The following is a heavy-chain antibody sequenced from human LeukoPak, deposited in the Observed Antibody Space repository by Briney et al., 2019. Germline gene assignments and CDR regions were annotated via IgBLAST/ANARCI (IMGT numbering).Heavy chain of an antibody. Sequence: GGSLRLSCAASGFTFSSFAMSWVRQAPGQGLEWVSAISDNSGNTYYADSVKGRFTISRDNSENTLYLQMNSLRAEDMAFYYCTKGYCSSTSCYFDYWGQGTLVTVSS. J-gene: IGHJ4*02. D-gene: IGHD2-2*01. V-gene: IGHV3-23*01. CDR1: GFTFSSFA. CDR3: TKGYCSSTSCYFDY. CDR2: ISDNSGNT.